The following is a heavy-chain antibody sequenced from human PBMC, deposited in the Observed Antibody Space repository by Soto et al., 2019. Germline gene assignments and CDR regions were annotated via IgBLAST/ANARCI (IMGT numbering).Heavy chain of an antibody. CDR3: ASGYDDRDDYYYGMDV. J-gene: IGHJ6*02. CDR2: IYTGGST. V-gene: IGHV4-4*07. Sequence: QVQLQESGPGLVKPSETLSLTCTVSGGSISSYYWSWIRQPAGKGLEWIGRIYTGGSTNYNPSLKSRVTMSVDTSKNQFALQLSSVTAADTAVYYCASGYDDRDDYYYGMDVWGQGTTVTVSS. CDR1: GGSISSYY. D-gene: IGHD3-9*01.